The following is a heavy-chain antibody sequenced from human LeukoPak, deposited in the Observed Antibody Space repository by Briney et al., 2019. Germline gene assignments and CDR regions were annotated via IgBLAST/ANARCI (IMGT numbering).Heavy chain of an antibody. Sequence: GGSLRLSCAASGLTFSSYAMNWVRQAPGKGLEWVSSISGSGGSTYYADSVKGRFTISRDNSKKMLYLQMNSLRADDTAVYYCAKGGGSYYSQLDYWGQGTLVTVSS. CDR2: ISGSGGST. D-gene: IGHD1-26*01. J-gene: IGHJ4*02. CDR3: AKGGGSYYSQLDY. CDR1: GLTFSSYA. V-gene: IGHV3-23*01.